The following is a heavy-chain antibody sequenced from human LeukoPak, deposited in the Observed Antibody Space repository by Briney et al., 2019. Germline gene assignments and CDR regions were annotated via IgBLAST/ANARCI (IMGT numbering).Heavy chain of an antibody. Sequence: ASVKVSCKASGGTFSSYAISWVRQAPGQGLEWMGRIIPIFGTANYAQKFQGRVTITTDESTSTAYVELSSLRSEDTAVYYCARTPLNYYDSSGVIDYWGQGTLVTVSS. D-gene: IGHD3-22*01. CDR2: IIPIFGTA. CDR1: GGTFSSYA. J-gene: IGHJ4*02. V-gene: IGHV1-69*05. CDR3: ARTPLNYYDSSGVIDY.